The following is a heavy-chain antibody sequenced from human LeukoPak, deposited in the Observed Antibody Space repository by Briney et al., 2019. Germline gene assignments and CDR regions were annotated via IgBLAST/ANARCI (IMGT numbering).Heavy chain of an antibody. CDR1: GYTFTSYG. CDR3: ARDIWPSYYDFWSGHKNWFDP. J-gene: IGHJ5*02. V-gene: IGHV1-18*01. Sequence: ASVKVSCKASGYTFTSYGISWVRQAPGQGLEWMGWISAYNGNTNYAQKPQGRVTMTTDTSTSTAYMELRSLRSDDTAVYYCARDIWPSYYDFWSGHKNWFDPWGQGTLVTVSS. CDR2: ISAYNGNT. D-gene: IGHD3-3*01.